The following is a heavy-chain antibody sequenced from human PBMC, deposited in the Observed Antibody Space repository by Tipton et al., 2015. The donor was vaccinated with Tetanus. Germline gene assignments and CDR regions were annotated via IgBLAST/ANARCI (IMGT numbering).Heavy chain of an antibody. CDR1: GGSISSYY. D-gene: IGHD6-13*01. J-gene: IGHJ3*02. CDR2: IYTSGST. Sequence: TLSLTCTVSGGSISSYYWSWIRQPAGKGLEWIGRIYTSGSTNYNPSLKSRVTISVDTSKYQFSLKLSSVTAADTAVYYCARDRSYSSSWYANDAFDIWGQGTMVTVSS. CDR3: ARDRSYSSSWYANDAFDI. V-gene: IGHV4-4*07.